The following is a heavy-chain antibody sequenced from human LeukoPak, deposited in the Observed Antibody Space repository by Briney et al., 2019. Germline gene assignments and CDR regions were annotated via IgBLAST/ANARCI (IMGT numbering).Heavy chain of an antibody. J-gene: IGHJ6*02. D-gene: IGHD2-2*01. Sequence: PSETLSLTCAVYGGSFSGYYWSWIRQPPGKGLGWIGEINHSGSTNYNPSLKSRVTISVDTSKNQFSLKLSSVTAADTAVYYCARGLIVVVPAAPGDYYYYGMDVWGQGTTVTVSS. CDR2: INHSGST. CDR1: GGSFSGYY. V-gene: IGHV4-34*01. CDR3: ARGLIVVVPAAPGDYYYYGMDV.